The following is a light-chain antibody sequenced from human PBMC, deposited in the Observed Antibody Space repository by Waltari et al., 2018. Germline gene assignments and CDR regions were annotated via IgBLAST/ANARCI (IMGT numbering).Light chain of an antibody. CDR2: AAS. V-gene: IGKV1-27*01. CDR1: QDISNS. Sequence: IQMTQPPSSLSPSVGNRVTFTCRASQDISNSLAWYQQKPGKVPNLLISAASTLQSGVPSRFSGSGSGTDFTLTIGSLQPEDVATYYCQKYNSVPYTFGQGTKLEIK. J-gene: IGKJ2*01. CDR3: QKYNSVPYT.